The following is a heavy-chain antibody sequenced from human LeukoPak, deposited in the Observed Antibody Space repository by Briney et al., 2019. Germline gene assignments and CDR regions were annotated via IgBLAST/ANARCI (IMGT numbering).Heavy chain of an antibody. CDR2: INRVGSEK. CDR3: SRALVGGTNYFDP. D-gene: IGHD1-26*01. Sequence: GGSLRLSCAASGFTFSRYWMNWVRQAPGKGLEWVANINRVGSEKYYVDSVRGRFTISRDNAKNSLYLQMNSLRADDTAVYYCSRALVGGTNYFDPWGQGTLVTVSS. J-gene: IGHJ5*02. CDR1: GFTFSRYW. V-gene: IGHV3-7*02.